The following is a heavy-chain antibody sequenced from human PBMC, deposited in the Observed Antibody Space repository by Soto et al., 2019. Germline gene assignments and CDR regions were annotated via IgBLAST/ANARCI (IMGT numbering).Heavy chain of an antibody. J-gene: IGHJ4*02. CDR3: ASMGLKGLDY. D-gene: IGHD1-26*01. V-gene: IGHV4-30-2*01. CDR2: IYHSGST. CDR1: GGSISSGGYP. Sequence: KASETLSLTCAVSGGSISSGGYPWSWIRQPPGKGLEWIGYIYHSGSTYYNPSLKSRVTISVDRSKNQFSLKLSSVTAADTAVYYCASMGLKGLDYWGQGTLVTVSS.